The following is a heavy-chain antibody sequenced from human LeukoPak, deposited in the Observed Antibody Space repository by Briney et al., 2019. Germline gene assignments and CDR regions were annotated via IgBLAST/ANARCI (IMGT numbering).Heavy chain of an antibody. CDR1: GGSINNYY. Sequence: PSETLSLTCTVSGGSINNYYWSWIRQPPGQGLQWIGYVYYSGRTSYNPSLQSRVTISVNTSKSEFSLKLSSVIAADTAVYYCARHGYDSNGLDWGQGTLVNVSS. CDR2: VYYSGRT. V-gene: IGHV4-59*08. D-gene: IGHD3-22*01. CDR3: ARHGYDSNGLD. J-gene: IGHJ4*02.